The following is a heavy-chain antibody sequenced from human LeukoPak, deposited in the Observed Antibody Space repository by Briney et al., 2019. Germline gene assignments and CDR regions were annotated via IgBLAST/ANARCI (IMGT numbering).Heavy chain of an antibody. D-gene: IGHD4-23*01. J-gene: IGHJ3*02. CDR3: ARRLGLRWDLQAFDI. V-gene: IGHV1-8*03. CDR1: GYTFTSHN. CDR2: MNPNSGNT. Sequence: ASVKVSCKASGYTFTSHNINWVRQATGQGLEWMGWMNPNSGNTGYAQKFQGRVTITRNNSISTVYMELSSLRSEDTAVYYCARRLGLRWDLQAFDIWGQGTMVTVPS.